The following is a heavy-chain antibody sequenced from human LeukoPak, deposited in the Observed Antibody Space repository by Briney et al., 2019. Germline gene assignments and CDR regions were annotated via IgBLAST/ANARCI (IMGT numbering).Heavy chain of an antibody. CDR1: GYTFTDHT. D-gene: IGHD3-22*01. CDR2: INPNIGTT. V-gene: IGHV1-2*02. J-gene: IGHJ3*01. Sequence: GASVKVSCEASGYTFTDHTIHWVRQAPGQGLEWMGWINPNIGTTNYAKRFQGRLTVTRDTSINTAFMELCSLNPDDTAVFYCARRHDSRGPVTFDFWGQGTLVTVSS. CDR3: ARRHDSRGPVTFDF.